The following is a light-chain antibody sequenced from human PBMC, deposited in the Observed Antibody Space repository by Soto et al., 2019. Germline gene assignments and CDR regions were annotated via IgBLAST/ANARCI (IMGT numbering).Light chain of an antibody. CDR1: SSDVGNYNY. V-gene: IGLV2-14*01. Sequence: QAVVTQPASVSGSPGQSITISCTGTSSDVGNYNYVSWYKQNTGKAPKLMIYDVSYRPSGVSNRFSGFKSGNTASLTISGLQAEDEGDYYCSSYTSSSTVVFGGGTKLTVL. J-gene: IGLJ2*01. CDR3: SSYTSSSTVV. CDR2: DVS.